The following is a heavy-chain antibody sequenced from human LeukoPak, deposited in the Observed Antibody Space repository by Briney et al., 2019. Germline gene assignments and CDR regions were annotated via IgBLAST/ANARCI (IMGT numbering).Heavy chain of an antibody. V-gene: IGHV3-23*01. Sequence: PGGSLRLSCAASGFTFSSYAMSWVRQAPGKGLEWVSAISGSGGSTYYADSVKGRFAISRDNSKNTLYLEMNSLRAEDTAIYYCAKESRNLPGGAFDIWGQGTMVTVSS. CDR1: GFTFSSYA. J-gene: IGHJ3*02. CDR2: ISGSGGST. D-gene: IGHD1-14*01. CDR3: AKESRNLPGGAFDI.